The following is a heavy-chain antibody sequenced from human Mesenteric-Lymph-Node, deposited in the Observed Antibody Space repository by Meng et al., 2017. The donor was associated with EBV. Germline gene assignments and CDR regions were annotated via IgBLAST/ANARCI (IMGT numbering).Heavy chain of an antibody. CDR3: AIGRVVEGLIINSPRYYYSLNV. D-gene: IGHD3-10*01. CDR2: IIPIFVPP. CDR1: GGTFSSYA. J-gene: IGHJ6*02. V-gene: IGHV1-69*06. Sequence: QVQAVQSGPEVKKPGSSVKVYCKASGGTFSSYAVNWVRQAPGQGLEWMGGIIPIFVPPNYAQKFQGRVTITADKSTSTAYLELSSLRSEDTAVYYCAIGRVVEGLIINSPRYYYSLNVWGQGTTVTVSS.